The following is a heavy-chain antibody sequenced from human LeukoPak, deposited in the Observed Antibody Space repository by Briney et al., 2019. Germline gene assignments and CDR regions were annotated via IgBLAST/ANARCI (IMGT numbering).Heavy chain of an antibody. CDR1: GYNFSRYW. J-gene: IGHJ6*03. D-gene: IGHD4-17*01. CDR2: IYPGDSHT. CDR3: ARQARLGAYAFSPVSTLTRYYYNYMDV. Sequence: GESLKISCKGSGYNFSRYWIVWVRQMPGKGVEWMGIIYPGDSHTTYSPSFQGQVNISVDKSISTAYLQWGSLKASDTAMYYCARQARLGAYAFSPVSTLTRYYYNYMDVWGKGTTVTISS. V-gene: IGHV5-51*01.